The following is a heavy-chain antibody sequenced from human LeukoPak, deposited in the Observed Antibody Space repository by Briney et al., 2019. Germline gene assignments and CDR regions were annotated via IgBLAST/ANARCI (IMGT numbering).Heavy chain of an antibody. J-gene: IGHJ6*04. Sequence: PGRSLRLSCTASGFTFDDYAKHWVRQPPGKGLEWVSGISWNSDNIGYADSVKGRFTISRDNAKNSLYLQMNGLRAEDTALYYCARDIVLDVWGKGTTVTVSS. CDR2: ISWNSDNI. CDR3: ARDIVLDV. V-gene: IGHV3-9*01. CDR1: GFTFDDYA.